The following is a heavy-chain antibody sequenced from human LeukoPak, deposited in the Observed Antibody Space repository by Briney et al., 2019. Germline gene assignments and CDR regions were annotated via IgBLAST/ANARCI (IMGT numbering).Heavy chain of an antibody. CDR2: IKPKSGGT. CDR1: GYTFTRYY. Sequence: ASVKVSCKASGYTFTRYYMHWVRQAPGQGLEWMGWIKPKSGGTNYAQKFQGRVTMTRDTSISTAYMELSRLRSDDTAVYYCARGDYDILTGYNWFDPWGQGTLVTVSS. J-gene: IGHJ5*02. CDR3: ARGDYDILTGYNWFDP. D-gene: IGHD3-9*01. V-gene: IGHV1-2*02.